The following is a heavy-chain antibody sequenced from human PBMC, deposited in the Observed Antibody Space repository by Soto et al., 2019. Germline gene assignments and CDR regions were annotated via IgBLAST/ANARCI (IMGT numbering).Heavy chain of an antibody. V-gene: IGHV4-34*01. J-gene: IGHJ4*02. Sequence: QVQLQQWGAGLLKPSETLSLNCAVYGGSFSGYSWSWIRQPPGQGLEWIAEINHSGSTNLNPALKRRVTILIDTSKNQFTLEPSSVTAVDTAVYYCTREGDAYSFGYIDYWGQGTLVTVSS. D-gene: IGHD5-18*01. CDR3: TREGDAYSFGYIDY. CDR2: INHSGST. CDR1: GGSFSGYS.